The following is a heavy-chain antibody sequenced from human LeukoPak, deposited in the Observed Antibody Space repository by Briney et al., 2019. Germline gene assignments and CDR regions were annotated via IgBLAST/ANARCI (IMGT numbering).Heavy chain of an antibody. D-gene: IGHD4-17*01. CDR2: IYHSATT. V-gene: IGHV4-4*02. CDR3: ATYFYGEYGSYYFDY. Sequence: SETLSLTCAVSGAFITNSHWWSWARQPPGKGLEWIGEIYHSATTNYNPSLKSRVTMSVDKSENQFSLKLSSVTAADTAVYYCATYFYGEYGSYYFDYWGQGTLVTVSS. CDR1: GAFITNSHW. J-gene: IGHJ4*02.